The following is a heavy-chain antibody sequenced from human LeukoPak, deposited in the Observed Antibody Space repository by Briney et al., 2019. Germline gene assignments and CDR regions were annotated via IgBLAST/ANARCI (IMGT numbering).Heavy chain of an antibody. D-gene: IGHD4-11*01. J-gene: IGHJ5*02. CDR1: GGTFSSYA. CDR2: IVPIFGTE. CDR3: ARGTVTDNWFDP. V-gene: IGHV1-69*05. Sequence: GSSVKVSCKASGGTFSSYAVSWVRQAPGQGIEWMGGIVPIFGTEDYAQKFQDRVTITMDESASTAYMDLSSLRSDDTAVYYCARGTVTDNWFDPWGQGTLVTVSS.